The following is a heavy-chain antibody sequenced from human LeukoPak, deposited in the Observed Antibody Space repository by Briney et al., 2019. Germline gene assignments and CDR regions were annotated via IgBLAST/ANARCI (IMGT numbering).Heavy chain of an antibody. Sequence: SETLSLTCTVSGGSISAYYWSWIRRPPGKGLEWIGRIYTSGSTNYNPSLKSRVTISVDTSKNQFSLKLSSVTAADTAVYYCARDGYSSSFGYWGQGTLVTVSS. CDR2: IYTSGST. J-gene: IGHJ4*02. D-gene: IGHD6-13*01. CDR1: GGSISAYY. V-gene: IGHV4-4*07. CDR3: ARDGYSSSFGY.